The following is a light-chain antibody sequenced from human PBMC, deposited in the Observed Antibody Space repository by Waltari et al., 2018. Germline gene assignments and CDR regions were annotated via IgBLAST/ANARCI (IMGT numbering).Light chain of an antibody. CDR2: VNSDGSH. V-gene: IGLV4-69*01. CDR3: QTWGLGIVI. Sequence: QLVLTQSPSASASLGASVNLTCTLSSGHSSYAIAWHQQQPEKGPRYLMKVNSDGSHTKGDGSPDRFSGSSSGAERYLTISSLQSEDGADYYCQTWGLGIVIFGGGTKLTVL. J-gene: IGLJ2*01. CDR1: SGHSSYA.